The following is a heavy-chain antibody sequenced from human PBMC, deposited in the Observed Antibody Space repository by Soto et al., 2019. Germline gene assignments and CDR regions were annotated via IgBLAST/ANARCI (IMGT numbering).Heavy chain of an antibody. CDR1: GFTFSSFG. V-gene: IGHV3-30*18. Sequence: PGGSLRLSCAASGFTFSSFGMHWVRQAPGKGLEWVAVISYDGSNKYYADSVKGRFTISRDNSKDTLYLHMNSLRAEDTAVYYCAKDRSITGTPIFLDYWGQGTLVTVSS. J-gene: IGHJ4*02. D-gene: IGHD1-7*01. CDR2: ISYDGSNK. CDR3: AKDRSITGTPIFLDY.